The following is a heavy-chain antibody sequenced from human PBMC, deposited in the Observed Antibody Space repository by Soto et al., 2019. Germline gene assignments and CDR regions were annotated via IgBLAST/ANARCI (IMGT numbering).Heavy chain of an antibody. CDR2: ISAYNGNT. CDR3: ARDTYSSGWYGRFDP. J-gene: IGHJ5*02. Sequence: GASVKVSCKASGYTFTSYGISWVRQAPGQGLEWMGWISAYNGNTNYAQKLQGRVTMTTDTSTSTAYVELRSLRSDDTAVYYCARDTYSSGWYGRFDPWGQGTLVTVSS. CDR1: GYTFTSYG. D-gene: IGHD6-19*01. V-gene: IGHV1-18*04.